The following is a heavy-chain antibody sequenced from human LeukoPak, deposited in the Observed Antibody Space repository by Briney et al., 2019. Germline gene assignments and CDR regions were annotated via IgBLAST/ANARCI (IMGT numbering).Heavy chain of an antibody. CDR3: ARHSLTGNTYGAPFDY. J-gene: IGHJ4*02. D-gene: IGHD1-7*01. CDR2: IYPGDSDT. Sequence: GESLKISCKGSGYSFTSYWIGWVRQMPGKGLEWMGIIYPGDSDTRYSPSFQGQVTISADKSISTAYLQWSSLKASDTAMYYCARHSLTGNTYGAPFDYWGQGTLVTVSS. CDR1: GYSFTSYW. V-gene: IGHV5-51*01.